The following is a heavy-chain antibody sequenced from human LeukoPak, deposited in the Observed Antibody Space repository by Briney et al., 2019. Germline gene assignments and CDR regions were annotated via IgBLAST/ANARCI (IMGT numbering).Heavy chain of an antibody. CDR2: INLKSGNT. CDR3: TRVDGSPDY. Sequence: ASVKVSCKASGYTFTSYDINWVRQATGQGLEWMGWINLKSGNTGHAQKFQGRVTITRDTSISTVYLELSSLRSEDTALYFCTRVDGSPDYWGQGTLVTVSS. V-gene: IGHV1-8*01. CDR1: GYTFTSYD. J-gene: IGHJ4*02. D-gene: IGHD2-15*01.